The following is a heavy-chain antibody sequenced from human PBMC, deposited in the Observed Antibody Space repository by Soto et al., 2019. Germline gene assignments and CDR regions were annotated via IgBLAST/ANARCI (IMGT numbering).Heavy chain of an antibody. Sequence: EVQMLESGGGLVQPGGSLRLSCAASGFTFSSYSMSWVRQAPGKGLAWVSVIGGNGVTTYYADSVKGRFTISRDNSKNTLYLQMHSLRAEDTAIYYCARHGGLTRAMVDYWGQGTLVTVSS. D-gene: IGHD2-15*01. V-gene: IGHV3-23*01. CDR2: IGGNGVTT. CDR3: ARHGGLTRAMVDY. CDR1: GFTFSSYS. J-gene: IGHJ4*02.